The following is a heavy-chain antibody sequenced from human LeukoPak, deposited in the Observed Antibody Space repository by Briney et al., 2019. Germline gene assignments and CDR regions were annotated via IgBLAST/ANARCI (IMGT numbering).Heavy chain of an antibody. J-gene: IGHJ3*02. CDR1: GYNFPNYW. D-gene: IGHD6-19*01. Sequence: GESLKISCKSSGYNFPNYWIGWVRQMPGKGLECMGIIYPGDSDTRYSPSFQGQVTISADKSTNTVYLQWNSLKASDTAMYYCGKTIQQWPSGTFDIWGQGTMVTVSS. V-gene: IGHV5-51*01. CDR2: IYPGDSDT. CDR3: GKTIQQWPSGTFDI.